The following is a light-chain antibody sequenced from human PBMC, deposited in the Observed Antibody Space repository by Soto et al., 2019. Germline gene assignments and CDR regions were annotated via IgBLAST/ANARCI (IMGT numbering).Light chain of an antibody. J-gene: IGLJ2*01. V-gene: IGLV2-14*03. CDR2: DVS. Sequence: QSALTQPASVSGSPGQSITISCTGTSSDVGGYNYVSWYQQHPGKAPKVMIYDVSKRPSGISIRFSGSKSGNTASLTISGLQVEDEADYYCSSYTSGSTRVVFGGGTKLTVL. CDR3: SSYTSGSTRVV. CDR1: SSDVGGYNY.